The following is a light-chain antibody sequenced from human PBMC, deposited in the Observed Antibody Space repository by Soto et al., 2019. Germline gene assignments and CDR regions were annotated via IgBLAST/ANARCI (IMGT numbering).Light chain of an antibody. CDR3: QQYNKWPLT. CDR1: QSVSSN. Sequence: EMVLTQSPGTLSLSPGEGATLSCRASQSVSSNLAWYQQKTGQAPRILIYGATTRDTGIPARFSGSESGTEFTLTISSLQSEDFEVYYCQQYNKWPLTFGGGTKV. J-gene: IGKJ4*01. CDR2: GAT. V-gene: IGKV3-15*01.